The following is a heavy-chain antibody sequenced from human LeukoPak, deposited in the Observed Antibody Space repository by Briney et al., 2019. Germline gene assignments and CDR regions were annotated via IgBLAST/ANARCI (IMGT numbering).Heavy chain of an antibody. Sequence: SQTLSLTCTVSGGSISSGGYYWSWIRQPPGKGLEWIGYIYHSGSTYYNPSLKSRVTISVDRSKNQFSLKLSSVTAADTAVYYCARGHTIVGATYFDYWGQGTLVTVSS. CDR2: IYHSGST. CDR1: GGSISSGGYY. J-gene: IGHJ4*02. V-gene: IGHV4-30-2*01. D-gene: IGHD1-26*01. CDR3: ARGHTIVGATYFDY.